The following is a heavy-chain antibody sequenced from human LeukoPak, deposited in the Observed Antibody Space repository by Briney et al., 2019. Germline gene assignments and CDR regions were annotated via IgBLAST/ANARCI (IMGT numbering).Heavy chain of an antibody. CDR3: ARDRLLGDAFDI. CDR1: GFTFEDYA. J-gene: IGHJ3*02. Sequence: GGSLRLSCVVSGFTFEDYAINWVRQAPGKGLEWVSNINWNGGSTGYGDSVKGRFTISRDNAKNSVFLQMHSLRADDTALYFCARDRLLGDAFDIWGQGTMVIVSS. D-gene: IGHD5-18*01. CDR2: INWNGGST. V-gene: IGHV3-20*04.